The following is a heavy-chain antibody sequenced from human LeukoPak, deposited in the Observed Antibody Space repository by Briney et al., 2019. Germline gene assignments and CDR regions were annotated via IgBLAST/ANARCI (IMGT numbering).Heavy chain of an antibody. Sequence: SETLSLTCTVSGGSISSSSYYWGWIRQPPGKGLEWIGSIYYSGSTYYNPSLKSRVTISVDTSKNQFSLKLSSVTAADTAVYYCARAGGGCSGGSCYFEFDYWGQGTLVTVSS. D-gene: IGHD2-15*01. CDR1: GGSISSSSYY. CDR2: IYYSGST. J-gene: IGHJ4*02. V-gene: IGHV4-39*07. CDR3: ARAGGGCSGGSCYFEFDY.